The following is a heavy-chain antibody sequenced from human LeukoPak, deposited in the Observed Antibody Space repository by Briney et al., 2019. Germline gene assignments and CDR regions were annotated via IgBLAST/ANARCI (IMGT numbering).Heavy chain of an antibody. Sequence: SVKVSCKASGGTFSSYAISWVRQAPGQGLEWMGRIIPILGIANYAQKFQGRVTITADKSTSTAYMELSGLRSEDTAVYYWARAGITMIDFCMDVWGQGTTVTVSS. CDR1: GGTFSSYA. D-gene: IGHD3-22*01. V-gene: IGHV1-69*04. J-gene: IGHJ6*02. CDR2: IIPILGIA. CDR3: ARAGITMIDFCMDV.